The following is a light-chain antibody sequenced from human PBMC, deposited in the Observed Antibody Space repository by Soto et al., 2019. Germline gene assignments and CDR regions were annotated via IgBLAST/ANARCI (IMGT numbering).Light chain of an antibody. V-gene: IGKV4-1*01. J-gene: IGKJ1*01. CDR1: QSVLYSPNNKNY. CDR2: WAP. Sequence: DIVMTQSPDSLAVSLGERATINCKSSQSVLYSPNNKNYLAWYQQKPGQPPKLPVYWAPTRESGVPDRFSGSGSETDFTLTISSLQAEDVAIYYCQQYYGIPRTFGQGTKVDIK. CDR3: QQYYGIPRT.